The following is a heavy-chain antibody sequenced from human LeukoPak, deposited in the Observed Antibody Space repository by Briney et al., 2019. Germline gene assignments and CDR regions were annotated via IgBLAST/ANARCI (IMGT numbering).Heavy chain of an antibody. Sequence: SQTLSLTCTVSGGSITSYYWSWIRQPPGKGLEWIGYIYYSGSTNYNPSLKSRVTISVDTSKNQFSLKLSSVTAADTAVYYCARTPTKNYWYFDLWGRGTLVTVSS. CDR2: IYYSGST. CDR1: GGSITSYY. D-gene: IGHD5-24*01. CDR3: ARTPTKNYWYFDL. J-gene: IGHJ2*01. V-gene: IGHV4-59*01.